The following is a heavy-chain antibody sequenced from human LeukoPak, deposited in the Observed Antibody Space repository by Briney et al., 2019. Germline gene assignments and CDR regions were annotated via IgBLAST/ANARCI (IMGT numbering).Heavy chain of an antibody. J-gene: IGHJ5*02. D-gene: IGHD4-11*01. CDR1: GYTFTGYY. Sequence: GASVKVSCKASGYTFTGYYMHWVRQAPGQGLEWMGWINPNSGGTNYGRVTMTRDTSISTAYMELSRLRSDDTAVYYCARPRGDDYSNYWFDPWGQGTLVTVSS. CDR2: INPNSGGT. V-gene: IGHV1-2*02. CDR3: ARPRGDDYSNYWFDP.